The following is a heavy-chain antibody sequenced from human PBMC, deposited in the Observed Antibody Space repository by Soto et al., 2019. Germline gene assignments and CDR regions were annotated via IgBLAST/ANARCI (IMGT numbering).Heavy chain of an antibody. CDR2: ISYDGSNK. CDR3: ARGHSSGYYGY. V-gene: IGHV3-30-3*01. Sequence: QVQLVESGGGVVQPGRSLRLSCAASGFTFRSYAMHWVRQAPGKGLEWVAVISYDGSNKYYADSVKGRFTISRDNSKNTLYLQMNSLRAEDTAVYYCARGHSSGYYGYWGQGTLVTVSS. D-gene: IGHD3-22*01. J-gene: IGHJ4*02. CDR1: GFTFRSYA.